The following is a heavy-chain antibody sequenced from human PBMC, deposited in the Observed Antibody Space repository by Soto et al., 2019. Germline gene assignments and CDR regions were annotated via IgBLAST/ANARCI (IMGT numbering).Heavy chain of an antibody. CDR3: AREYTAWPLAYGLDV. J-gene: IGHJ6*02. D-gene: IGHD2-2*02. Sequence: XGSLKLSCVGSGFTFSTYSINWVRQAPGKGLEWVSSISSRSDIYYADSVKGRFTISRDNAKNSVSLQMNSLRAEDTAVYYCAREYTAWPLAYGLDVWGQGTTVTVSS. CDR2: ISSRSDI. V-gene: IGHV3-21*01. CDR1: GFTFSTYS.